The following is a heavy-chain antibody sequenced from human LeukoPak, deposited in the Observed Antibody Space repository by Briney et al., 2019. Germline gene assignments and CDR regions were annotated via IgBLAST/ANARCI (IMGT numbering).Heavy chain of an antibody. CDR1: GFTFSSYS. CDR3: AKRGGLRRLENKYYFYYMDV. Sequence: GGSLRLSCAASGFTFSSYSMNWVRQAPGKVLEWVAFIQYDGNNKYYSDSVKGRFTISRDNSKNTLYLQMNSLRAEDTAVYYCAKRGGLRRLENKYYFYYMDVWGKGTTVTISS. J-gene: IGHJ6*03. V-gene: IGHV3-30*02. D-gene: IGHD5-12*01. CDR2: IQYDGNNK.